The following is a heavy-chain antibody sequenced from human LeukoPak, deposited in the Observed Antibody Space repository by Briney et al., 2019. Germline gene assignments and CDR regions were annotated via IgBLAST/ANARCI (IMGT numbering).Heavy chain of an antibody. CDR2: IYYSGST. J-gene: IGHJ4*02. Sequence: SETLSLTCTVSGGSISSYYWSWIRPPPGKGLEWIGYIYYSGSTNYNPSLKSRVTISVDTSKNQFSLKLSSVTAADTAVYYCARVGGYSYGYFDYWGQGTLVTVSS. D-gene: IGHD5-18*01. CDR1: GGSISSYY. V-gene: IGHV4-59*01. CDR3: ARVGGYSYGYFDY.